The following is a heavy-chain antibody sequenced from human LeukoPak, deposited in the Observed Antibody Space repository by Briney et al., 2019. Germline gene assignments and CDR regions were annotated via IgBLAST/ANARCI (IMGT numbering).Heavy chain of an antibody. CDR2: IKQDGSEK. Sequence: GGSLRLSCAASGFTFSSYWMTWVRQAPGKGLEWVANIKQDGSEKYYVDSVKGRFTISRDNAKNSLYLQMNSLRAEDTAVYYCARRYCSSTSCYFDYYYYYMDVWGKGTTVTVSS. CDR3: ARRYCSSTSCYFDYYYYYMDV. V-gene: IGHV3-7*01. J-gene: IGHJ6*03. D-gene: IGHD2-2*01. CDR1: GFTFSSYW.